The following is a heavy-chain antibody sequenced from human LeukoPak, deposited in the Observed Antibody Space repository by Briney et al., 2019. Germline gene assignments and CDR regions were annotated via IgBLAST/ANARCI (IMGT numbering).Heavy chain of an antibody. Sequence: SETLSLTCTVPGGSISSSSYYWGWIRQPPGKGLEWIGSIYYSGSTYYNPSLKSRVTISVDASKNQFSLKLSSVTAADTAVYYCARRVYSSSWLYYFDYWGQGTLVTVSS. CDR1: GGSISSSSYY. D-gene: IGHD6-13*01. CDR3: ARRVYSSSWLYYFDY. V-gene: IGHV4-39*01. J-gene: IGHJ4*02. CDR2: IYYSGST.